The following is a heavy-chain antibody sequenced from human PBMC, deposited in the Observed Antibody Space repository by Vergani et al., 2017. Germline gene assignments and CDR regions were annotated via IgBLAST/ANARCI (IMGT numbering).Heavy chain of an antibody. D-gene: IGHD3-10*01. CDR3: ARERGLGAGGAFDI. CDR2: INHSGST. V-gene: IGHV4-34*01. Sequence: QVQLQQWGAGLLKPSETLSLTCAVYGGSFSGYYWSWIRQPPGKGLEWIGEINHSGSTNYNPSLKSRVTLSVDTSKNQFSLKLGSVTAADTAVYYCARERGLGAGGAFDIWGQGTMVTVSS. J-gene: IGHJ3*02. CDR1: GGSFSGYY.